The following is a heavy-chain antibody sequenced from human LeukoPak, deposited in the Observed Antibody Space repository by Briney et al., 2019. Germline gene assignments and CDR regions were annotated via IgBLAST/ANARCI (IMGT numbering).Heavy chain of an antibody. D-gene: IGHD6-13*01. CDR3: ARDNYGAEEGIGSSLVWLDP. CDR2: INTNTGNP. Sequence: ASVKVSCKASGYTFTRYAMNWVRQAPGQGLEWMGWINTNTGNPTYAQGFTGRFVFSLDTSVSTAYLQISSLKAEDTAVYYCARDNYGAEEGIGSSLVWLDPWGQGTLVTVSS. V-gene: IGHV7-4-1*02. J-gene: IGHJ5*02. CDR1: GYTFTRYA.